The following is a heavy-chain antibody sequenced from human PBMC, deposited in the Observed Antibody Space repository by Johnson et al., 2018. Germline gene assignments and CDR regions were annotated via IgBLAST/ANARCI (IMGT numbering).Heavy chain of an antibody. V-gene: IGHV3-48*02. J-gene: IGHJ4*02. CDR3: ARGRYFYDSSGYYPVDY. CDR2: INSASNYI. Sequence: VQLVETGGDLVQPGGSLRLSCAASGFSLSTYSMNWVRQAPGKGLEWVSYINSASNYIAYADSVKGRFTVSRDNAENSLYLLMNSLRDEDTAVYYCARGRYFYDSSGYYPVDYWGQGTLVTVSS. D-gene: IGHD3-22*01. CDR1: GFSLSTYS.